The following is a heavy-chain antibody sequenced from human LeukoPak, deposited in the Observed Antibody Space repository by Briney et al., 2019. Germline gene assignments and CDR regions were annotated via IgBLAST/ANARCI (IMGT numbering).Heavy chain of an antibody. D-gene: IGHD6-13*01. CDR2: ISYDGSNK. CDR1: GFTFSSYG. CDR3: AKIAAAGYFDY. Sequence: GGSLRLSCAVSGFTFSSYGMHWVRQAPGKGLEWVAVISYDGSNKYYADSVKGRFTISRDNSKTTLYLQMNSLRAEDTALYYCAKIAAAGYFDYWGQGTLVTVSS. J-gene: IGHJ4*02. V-gene: IGHV3-30*18.